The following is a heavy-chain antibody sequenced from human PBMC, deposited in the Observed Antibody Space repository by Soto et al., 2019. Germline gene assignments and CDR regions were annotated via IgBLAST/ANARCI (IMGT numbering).Heavy chain of an antibody. J-gene: IGHJ4*02. CDR2: ISYTGNT. D-gene: IGHD1-1*01. Sequence: QVQLQESGPGLVKPSQTLSLTCTVSGDSVNSGSHYWSWIRQPPGKGLEWIGYISYTGNTYYNPSPRRRFTMSLATSKNQFSLDLTSVTAADTAVYYCARHIGGTTDDSWGQGTLVTVSS. CDR1: GDSVNSGSHY. V-gene: IGHV4-30-4*01. CDR3: ARHIGGTTDDS.